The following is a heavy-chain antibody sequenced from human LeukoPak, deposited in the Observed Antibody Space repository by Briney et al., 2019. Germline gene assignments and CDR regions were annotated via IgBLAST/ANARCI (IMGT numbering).Heavy chain of an antibody. CDR1: GFTLSTYW. Sequence: PGGSLRLSCAASGFTLSTYWMHWVRQAPGKGLVWVSRINSDGTTTTYADSVKGRFTISRDNAKNTLYLQMNSLRAEDTAVYYCARDAYCSGGSYYHFDCWGQGTLVTVSS. J-gene: IGHJ4*02. CDR2: INSDGTTT. V-gene: IGHV3-74*01. CDR3: ARDAYCSGGSYYHFDC. D-gene: IGHD2-15*01.